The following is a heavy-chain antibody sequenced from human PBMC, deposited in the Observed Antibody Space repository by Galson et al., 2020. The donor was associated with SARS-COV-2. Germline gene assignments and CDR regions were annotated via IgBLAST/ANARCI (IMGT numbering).Heavy chain of an antibody. CDR2: IDPKNGAT. CDR1: GYTFSGNF. J-gene: IGHJ4*02. V-gene: IGHV1-2*04. D-gene: IGHD3-10*02. Sequence: ASVKVSCKGSGYTFSGNFIHWVRQAPGQGLEWMGYIDPKNGATTYAQKFQGSVTLTSDTSISTVYMELNRLTSGDTAVYFCARGKADDSGNYVIGHDYWGQGTLVTVSS. CDR3: ARGKADDSGNYVIGHDY.